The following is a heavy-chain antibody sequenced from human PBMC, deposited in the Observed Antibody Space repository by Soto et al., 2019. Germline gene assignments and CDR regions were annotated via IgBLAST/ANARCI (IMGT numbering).Heavy chain of an antibody. V-gene: IGHV1-46*01. Sequence: ASVKVSCKASGYTFSTYYMHWVRQAPGQGYEWMGIINPSGGSTTYAQKFQGRVTMTRYTSTTTAYMELSSLRSEDTAVYYCARDTLWFGEIGNAFDIWGQGTMVTVSS. CDR3: ARDTLWFGEIGNAFDI. CDR2: INPSGGST. CDR1: GYTFSTYY. J-gene: IGHJ3*02. D-gene: IGHD3-10*01.